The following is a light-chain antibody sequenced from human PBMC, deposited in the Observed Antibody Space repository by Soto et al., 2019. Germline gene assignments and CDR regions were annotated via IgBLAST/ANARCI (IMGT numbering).Light chain of an antibody. V-gene: IGLV2-23*01. CDR3: CSYARSNSWV. CDR1: SSDVGNYNL. Sequence: QSALTQPASVSGSPGQSITISCTGASSDVGNYNLVSWYQQHPGKAPKLMIYEGSNRPSGVSNRFSGSKSGNTASLTISGLQAGDEADYYCCSYARSNSWVFGGGTKLTVL. CDR2: EGS. J-gene: IGLJ3*02.